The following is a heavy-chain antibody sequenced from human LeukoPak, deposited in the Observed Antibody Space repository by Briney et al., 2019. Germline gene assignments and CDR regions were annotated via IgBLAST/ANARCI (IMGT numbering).Heavy chain of an antibody. CDR2: IYYSGST. CDR3: ARPLGYSSGWYYY. Sequence: NPSETLSLTCTVSGGSISSSSYYWGWIRQPPGKGLEWIGSIYYSGSTYYNPSLKSRVTISVDTSKNQFSLKLSSVTAVDTAVYYCARPLGYSSGWYYYWGQGTLVTVSS. J-gene: IGHJ4*02. D-gene: IGHD6-19*01. CDR1: GGSISSSSYY. V-gene: IGHV4-39*07.